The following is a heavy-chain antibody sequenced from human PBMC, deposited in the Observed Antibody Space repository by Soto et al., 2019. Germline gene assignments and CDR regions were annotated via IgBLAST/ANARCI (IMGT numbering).Heavy chain of an antibody. J-gene: IGHJ5*02. CDR2: IYTSGST. Sequence: SETLSLTCSVSGGSISSYYWSWIRQPAGKGLEWIGRIYTSGSTNYNASLKSRVTMSVDTSKNQFSLKLTSVTAADTAVDLCARDANWFDPWGQGTLVTVSS. CDR1: GGSISSYY. CDR3: ARDANWFDP. V-gene: IGHV4-4*07.